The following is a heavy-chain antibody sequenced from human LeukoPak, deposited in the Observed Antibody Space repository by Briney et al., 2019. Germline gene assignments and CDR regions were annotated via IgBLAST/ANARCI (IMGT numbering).Heavy chain of an antibody. D-gene: IGHD6-19*01. Sequence: SQTLSLTCTVSGGSISSYYWSWIRQPPGKGLEWIGYIYYSGSTNYNPSLKSRVTISVDTSKNQFSLKLSSVTAADTAVYYCARRGGSGWSVYNWFDPWGQGTLVTVSS. CDR2: IYYSGST. V-gene: IGHV4-59*01. J-gene: IGHJ5*02. CDR3: ARRGGSGWSVYNWFDP. CDR1: GGSISSYY.